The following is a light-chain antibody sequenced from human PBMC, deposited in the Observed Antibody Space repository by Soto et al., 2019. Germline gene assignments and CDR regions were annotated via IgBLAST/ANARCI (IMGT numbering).Light chain of an antibody. CDR2: GAS. CDR3: QHYNSYSEA. CDR1: QSVSSSY. V-gene: IGKV3-20*01. J-gene: IGKJ1*01. Sequence: IVLTQSPGTLSLSPGERATLSCRASQSVSSSYLAWYQQKPGQAPRLLIYGASSRATGIPDRFSGSGSGTDFTFTISSLQPDDFATYYCQHYNSYSEAFGQGTKVDI.